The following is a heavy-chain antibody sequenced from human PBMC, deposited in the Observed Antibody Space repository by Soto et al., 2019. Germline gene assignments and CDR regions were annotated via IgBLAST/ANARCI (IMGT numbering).Heavy chain of an antibody. CDR3: ARRRTSYGMDV. J-gene: IGHJ6*02. CDR1: GGSISSGSYY. CDR2: IYYSGST. Sequence: SETLSLTCAVSGGSISSGSYYWGWIRQPPGKGLEWIGSIYYSGSTYYNPSLESRVTISVDTSKNQFSLKLSSVTAADTAVYYCARRRTSYGMDVWGQGTSVTVSS. V-gene: IGHV4-39*01.